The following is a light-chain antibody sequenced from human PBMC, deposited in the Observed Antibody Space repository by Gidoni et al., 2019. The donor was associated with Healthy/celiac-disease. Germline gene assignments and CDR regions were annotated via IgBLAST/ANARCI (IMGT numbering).Light chain of an antibody. V-gene: IGKV3-20*01. Sequence: DIVFTQSPGTMSLSPGERATLSCRASQSVSSSYLAWYQQKTGQAPRLLIYGASSRATGITDRFSGSGSGTDFTLTISRLETEDCAVYYRQQYGSSPGLNFGGGTKVEIK. J-gene: IGKJ4*01. CDR2: GAS. CDR1: QSVSSSY. CDR3: QQYGSSPGLN.